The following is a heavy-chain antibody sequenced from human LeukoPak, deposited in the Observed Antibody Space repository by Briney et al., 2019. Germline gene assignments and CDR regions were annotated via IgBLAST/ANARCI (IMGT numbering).Heavy chain of an antibody. CDR2: ISYDGSNK. Sequence: GGSLRLSCEASGFTFSSYAMHWVRQAPGKGLEWVAVISYDGSNKYYADSVKGRFTISRDNSKNTLYLQMNSLRAEDTAVYYCARVSTGYSSSWYIDYWGQGTLVTASS. CDR1: GFTFSSYA. CDR3: ARVSTGYSSSWYIDY. D-gene: IGHD6-13*01. J-gene: IGHJ4*02. V-gene: IGHV3-30-3*01.